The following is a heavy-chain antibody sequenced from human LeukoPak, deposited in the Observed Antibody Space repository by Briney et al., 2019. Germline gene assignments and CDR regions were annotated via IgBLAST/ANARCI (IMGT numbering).Heavy chain of an antibody. CDR2: ISYSGST. J-gene: IGHJ4*02. V-gene: IGHV4-61*01. CDR3: ARDSGDFDY. Sequence: SETLSLTYTVSGGSVTSGRNHWNWIRQPPGKGLEWIGYISYSGSTNYNPSLKSRVTISIDTSKNQFSLKLSSVTAADTAVYYCARDSGDFDYWGQGTLVTVSS. CDR1: GGSVTSGRNH.